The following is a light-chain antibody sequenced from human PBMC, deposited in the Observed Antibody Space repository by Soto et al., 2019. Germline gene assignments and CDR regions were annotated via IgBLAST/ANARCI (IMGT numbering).Light chain of an antibody. J-gene: IGKJ1*01. V-gene: IGKV1-5*03. CDR2: KAS. Sequence: DIQMTQSPSTLSASVGDRVTITCRASQSISSWLAWYQQKPGKAPKLLIYKASSLESGVPSRFSGSGSGTEFTLTIRSLQSDDFATYYCQQYNSYETFGQGTKVEIK. CDR3: QQYNSYET. CDR1: QSISSW.